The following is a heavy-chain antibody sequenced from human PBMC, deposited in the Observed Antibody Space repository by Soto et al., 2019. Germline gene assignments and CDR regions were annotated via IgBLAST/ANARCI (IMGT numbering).Heavy chain of an antibody. J-gene: IGHJ4*02. CDR1: GGSIISSNW. V-gene: IGHV4-4*02. CDR3: ARERYGSGSPFDY. Sequence: QVQLQESGPGLVKPSGTLSLTCTVSGGSIISSNWWSWVRQPPGKGLEWIGEIYHSGSKNYDPSLNSRVTISVDKSKNQFSLKLTSVTAADTAIYYCARERYGSGSPFDYWGQGTLVTVSS. D-gene: IGHD3-10*01. CDR2: IYHSGSK.